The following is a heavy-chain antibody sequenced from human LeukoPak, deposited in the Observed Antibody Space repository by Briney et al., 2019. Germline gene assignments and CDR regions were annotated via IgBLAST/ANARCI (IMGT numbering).Heavy chain of an antibody. CDR2: IDFSDDGAS. CDR3: ARVDSGNHDY. CDR1: GFRFSGYV. Sequence: PGGSLRLSCAASGFRFSGYVMSWVRQAPGKGLEYVSSIDFSDDGASYYADSVKGRFTISRDNSKNTLFLQMNSLRVEDTAFYYCARVDSGNHDYWGQGTLLTVSS. D-gene: IGHD1-26*01. V-gene: IGHV3-23*01. J-gene: IGHJ4*02.